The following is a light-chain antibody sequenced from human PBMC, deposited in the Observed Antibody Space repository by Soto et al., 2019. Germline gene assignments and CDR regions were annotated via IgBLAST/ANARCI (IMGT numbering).Light chain of an antibody. V-gene: IGKV1-9*01. CDR3: QQLNNYPRT. Sequence: DIQLTQSPSFQSASVGDRVTITCRASQGISSYLAWYQQKPGKAPKLLIYAASTLQSGVPSRFSGSGSGTEFTLTISSLQPEDFATYYCQQLNNYPRTFGQGTKVEIK. CDR2: AAS. J-gene: IGKJ1*01. CDR1: QGISSY.